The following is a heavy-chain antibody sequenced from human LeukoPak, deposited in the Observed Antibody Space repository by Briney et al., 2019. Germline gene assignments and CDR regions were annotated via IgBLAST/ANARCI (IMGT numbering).Heavy chain of an antibody. CDR1: GGSFSGYY. CDR3: ATVRKGYYYDSSGYRD. V-gene: IGHV4-34*01. Sequence: SETLSLTCAVYGGSFSGYYWSWIRQPPGRGLEWIGEINHSGSTNYNPSLKSRVTISVDTSKNQFSLKLSSVTAADTAVYYCATVRKGYYYDSSGYRDWGQGTMVTVS. D-gene: IGHD3-22*01. CDR2: INHSGST. J-gene: IGHJ3*01.